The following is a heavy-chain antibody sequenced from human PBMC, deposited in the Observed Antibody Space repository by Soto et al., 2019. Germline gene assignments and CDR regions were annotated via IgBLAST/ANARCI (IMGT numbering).Heavy chain of an antibody. Sequence: QMQLQESGPGLVKPSETLSLTCTVSGGSISSYYWSWIRQPPGKGLEWIGYIYYSGSTNYNPSLKSRVTISVDTSKNQFSLKLSSVTAADTAVYYCARDAGALYGMDVWGQGTTVTVSS. CDR1: GGSISSYY. CDR3: ARDAGALYGMDV. V-gene: IGHV4-59*01. J-gene: IGHJ6*02. CDR2: IYYSGST.